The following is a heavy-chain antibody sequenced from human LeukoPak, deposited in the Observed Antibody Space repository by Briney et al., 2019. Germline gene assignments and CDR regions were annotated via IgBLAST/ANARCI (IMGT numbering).Heavy chain of an antibody. J-gene: IGHJ4*02. D-gene: IGHD5-18*01. CDR2: ISAYNGNT. Sequence: ASVKVSCKASGYTFTSYGMSWVRQAPGQGLEWMGWISAYNGNTNYAQKLQGRVIMTTDTSTSTAYMELRSLRSDDTAVYYCARDWNVDTAMILSYWGQGTLVTVSS. CDR3: ARDWNVDTAMILSY. CDR1: GYTFTSYG. V-gene: IGHV1-18*04.